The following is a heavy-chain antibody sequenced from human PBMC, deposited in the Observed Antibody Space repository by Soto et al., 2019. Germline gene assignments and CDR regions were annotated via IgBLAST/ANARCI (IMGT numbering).Heavy chain of an antibody. D-gene: IGHD3-10*01. CDR2: IIPIFGTA. CDR1: GGTFSSCA. V-gene: IGHV1-69*01. J-gene: IGHJ6*02. CDR3: ARFGGSLFPYYYYGMDV. Sequence: QVQLVQSGAEVKKPGSSVKVSCKASGGTFSSCAISWVRQAPGQGLEWMGGIIPIFGTANYAQKFQGRVTITADESTSTAYMELSSLRSEDTAVYYCARFGGSLFPYYYYGMDVWGQGTTVTVSS.